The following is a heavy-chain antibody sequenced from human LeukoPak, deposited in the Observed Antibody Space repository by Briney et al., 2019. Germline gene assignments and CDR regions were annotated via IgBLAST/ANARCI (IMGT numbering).Heavy chain of an antibody. Sequence: SETLSLTCTVSSGSISTSNYYWGWVRQPPGKGLEWIGSIYYSRSTYYNPSLKSRVTISVDASKNQFSLKLSSVTAADTAVYYCARVPTVTFFDYWGQGTLVTVSS. CDR2: IYYSRST. CDR3: ARVPTVTFFDY. D-gene: IGHD4-17*01. V-gene: IGHV4-39*01. J-gene: IGHJ4*02. CDR1: SGSISTSNYY.